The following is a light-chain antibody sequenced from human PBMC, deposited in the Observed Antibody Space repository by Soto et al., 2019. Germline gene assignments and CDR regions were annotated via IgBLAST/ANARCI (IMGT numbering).Light chain of an antibody. J-gene: IGKJ2*01. CDR1: QRVTSRY. CDR3: QQYITSPPMYT. V-gene: IGKV3-20*01. CDR2: GAS. Sequence: ETVLTQSPGTLSLSPGERATLSCRASQRVTSRYLAWYQQKPGQAPRLLIYGASNRATGIPDRFSGSGSGTEFTLTISRLEPEDFAVDYCQQYITSPPMYTFGQGTKLEIK.